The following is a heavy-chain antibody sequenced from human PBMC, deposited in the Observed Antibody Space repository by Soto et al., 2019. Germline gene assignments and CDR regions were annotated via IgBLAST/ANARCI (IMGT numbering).Heavy chain of an antibody. J-gene: IGHJ3*02. D-gene: IGHD3-22*01. V-gene: IGHV1-46*01. CDR2: INPTGGST. Sequence: QVQLVQSGAEVKKPGASVKVSCKASGYTFTSYYMHLVRQAPGQGLEWMGIINPTGGSTSYAQKFQGRVTMTRDTSTSTVYMELSSLRSEDTAVYYCARAADYDSSGYDYDAFDIWGQGTMVTVSS. CDR3: ARAADYDSSGYDYDAFDI. CDR1: GYTFTSYY.